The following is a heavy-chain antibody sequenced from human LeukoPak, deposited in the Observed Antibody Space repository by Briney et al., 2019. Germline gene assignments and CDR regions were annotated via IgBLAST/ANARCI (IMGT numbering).Heavy chain of an antibody. CDR2: IKQDGSEK. D-gene: IGHD5-12*01. V-gene: IGHV3-7*01. Sequence: PGGSLRLSCAASGFTFSSYWMSWVRQAPGKGLEWVANIKQDGSEKYYVDSVKGRFTISRDNAKNSLYLQMNGLRAEDTAVYYCARKFVDIVAHVYYFDYWGQGTLVTVSS. J-gene: IGHJ4*02. CDR1: GFTFSSYW. CDR3: ARKFVDIVAHVYYFDY.